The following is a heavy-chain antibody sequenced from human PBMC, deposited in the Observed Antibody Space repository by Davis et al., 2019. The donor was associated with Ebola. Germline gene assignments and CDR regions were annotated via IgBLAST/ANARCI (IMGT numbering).Heavy chain of an antibody. J-gene: IGHJ6*02. CDR2: ISAYNGNT. CDR1: GYTFTSYG. D-gene: IGHD3-3*01. CDR3: ARGQDFWSGYSLYYYYGMDV. V-gene: IGHV1-18*04. Sequence: ASVKVSCKASGYTFTSYGISWVRQAPGQELEWMGWISAYNGNTNYAQKLQGRVTMTTDTSTSTAYMELRSLRSDDTAVYYCARGQDFWSGYSLYYYYGMDVWGQGTTVTVSS.